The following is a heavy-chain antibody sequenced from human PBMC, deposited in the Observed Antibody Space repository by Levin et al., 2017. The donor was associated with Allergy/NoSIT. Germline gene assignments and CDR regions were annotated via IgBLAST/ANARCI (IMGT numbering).Heavy chain of an antibody. J-gene: IGHJ4*02. D-gene: IGHD2-21*02. CDR3: ARSPLHIVVVTAIRSYFDY. CDR1: GFTFSSYA. V-gene: IGHV3-30-3*01. CDR2: ISYDGSNK. Sequence: PGGSLRLSCAASGFTFSSYAMHWVRQAPGKGLEWVAVISYDGSNKYYADSVKGRFTISRDNSKNTLYLQMNSLRAEDTAVYYCARSPLHIVVVTAIRSYFDYWGQGTLVTVSS.